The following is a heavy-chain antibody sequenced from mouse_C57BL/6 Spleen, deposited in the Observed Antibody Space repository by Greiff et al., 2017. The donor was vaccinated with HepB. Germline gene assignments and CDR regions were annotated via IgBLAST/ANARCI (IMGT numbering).Heavy chain of an antibody. J-gene: IGHJ2*01. D-gene: IGHD1-1*01. Sequence: EVKLQESGGGLVQPGGSMKLSCAASGFTFSDAWMDWVRQSPEKGLEWVAEIRNKANNHATYYADSVKGRFTISRDDSKSSVYLQMNSLRAEDTGIYYCTRSYGSSYGYFDYWGQGTTLTVSS. CDR3: TRSYGSSYGYFDY. CDR1: GFTFSDAW. CDR2: IRNKANNHAT. V-gene: IGHV6-6*01.